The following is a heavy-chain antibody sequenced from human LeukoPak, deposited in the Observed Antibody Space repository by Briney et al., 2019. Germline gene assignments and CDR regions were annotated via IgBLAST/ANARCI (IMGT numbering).Heavy chain of an antibody. Sequence: GGSLRISCAASGFTFSSYGMHWVRQAPGKGLEWVAAISYDGTKKYYVDSVKGRFTISRDNSKNTVFLQMNGLRAEDTSAFYCAGDKGLYSASWFGDWFDPWGEGILVTVSS. CDR3: AGDKGLYSASWFGDWFDP. V-gene: IGHV3-30*03. J-gene: IGHJ5*02. D-gene: IGHD3-10*01. CDR2: ISYDGTKK. CDR1: GFTFSSYG.